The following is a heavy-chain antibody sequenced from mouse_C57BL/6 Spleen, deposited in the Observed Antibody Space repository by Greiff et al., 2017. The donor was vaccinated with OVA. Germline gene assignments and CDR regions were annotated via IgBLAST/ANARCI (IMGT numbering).Heavy chain of an antibody. CDR2: IWSGGST. CDR3: ATYDGHSFYAMDY. CDR1: GFSLTSYG. Sequence: QVQLKESGPGLVQPSQSLSITCTVSGFSLTSYGVHWVRQSPGKGLEWLGVIWSGGSTDYNAAFISRLSISKDNSKSQVFFKMNSLQADDTAIYYCATYDGHSFYAMDYWGQGTSVTVSS. D-gene: IGHD2-3*01. J-gene: IGHJ4*01. V-gene: IGHV2-2*01.